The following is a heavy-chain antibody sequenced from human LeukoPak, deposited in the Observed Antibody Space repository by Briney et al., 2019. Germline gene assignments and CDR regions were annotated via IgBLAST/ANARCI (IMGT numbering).Heavy chain of an antibody. CDR3: ARDLYYGSGSLGDY. J-gene: IGHJ4*02. D-gene: IGHD3-10*01. CDR2: ISSSGSTI. V-gene: IGHV3-48*03. CDR1: GFTFNSYA. Sequence: GGTLRLSCAASGFTFNSYAMNWVRQAPGKGLEWVSYISSSGSTIYYADSVKGRFTISRDNAKNSLYLQMNSLRAEDTAVYYCARDLYYGSGSLGDYWGQGTLVTVSS.